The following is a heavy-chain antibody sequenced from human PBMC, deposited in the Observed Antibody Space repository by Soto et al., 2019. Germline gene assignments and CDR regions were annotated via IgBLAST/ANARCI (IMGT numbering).Heavy chain of an antibody. CDR2: ISAYNGNT. D-gene: IGHD6-6*01. CDR1: GCTFTSYG. J-gene: IGHJ5*02. CDR3: ARAGFHKWAARPFPHFDP. Sequence: GASGRVCCKASGCTFTSYGISWVRQPPGQGLEWMGWISAYNGNTNYAQKLQGRVTMSTDTSTSTAYMELRSLRSDDTAVYYCARAGFHKWAARPFPHFDPWGQGTLVTVSS. V-gene: IGHV1-18*04.